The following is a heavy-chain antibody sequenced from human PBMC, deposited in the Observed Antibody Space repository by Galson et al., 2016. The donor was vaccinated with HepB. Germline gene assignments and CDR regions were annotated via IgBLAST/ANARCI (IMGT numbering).Heavy chain of an antibody. J-gene: IGHJ4*01. CDR3: AKDTIPLQLWSPFDS. Sequence: SLRLSCAASGFTFSKFAMSWVRLAPGKGLEWVSSISYNGGATYYAVSVKGRPTVSRDNSENTLFLQMNSLRVEDTALYYCAKDTIPLQLWSPFDSWGHGTLVTVSS. D-gene: IGHD1-1*01. CDR2: ISYNGGAT. V-gene: IGHV3-23*01. CDR1: GFTFSKFA.